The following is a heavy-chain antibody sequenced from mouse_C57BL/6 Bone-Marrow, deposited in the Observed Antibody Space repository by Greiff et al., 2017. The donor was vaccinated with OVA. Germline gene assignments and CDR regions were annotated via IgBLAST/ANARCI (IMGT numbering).Heavy chain of an antibody. Sequence: QVQLQQPGAELVKPGASVKLSCKASGYTFTSYWMHWVKQRPGRGLEWIGRIDPNSGGTKYNEKFKSKATLTVDKPSSTAYMQLSSLTSEDSAVYCCERGRYYYGSRGGFAYWGQGTLVTVSA. CDR2: IDPNSGGT. J-gene: IGHJ3*01. CDR3: ERGRYYYGSRGGFAY. CDR1: GYTFTSYW. D-gene: IGHD1-1*01. V-gene: IGHV1-72*01.